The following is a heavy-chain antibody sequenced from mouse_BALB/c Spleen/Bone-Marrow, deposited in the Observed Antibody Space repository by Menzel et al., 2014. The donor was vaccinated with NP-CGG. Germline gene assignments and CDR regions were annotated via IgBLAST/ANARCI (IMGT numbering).Heavy chain of an antibody. D-gene: IGHD2-3*01. CDR2: IRNRANGYTT. Sequence: EVKLVESGGGLVQPGGSLRLSCATSGFTFTDYYTNWVRQPPGKALEWLGFIRNRANGYTTEFSASVKGRFTISRDNSQSILYLQINTLRAEDSATYYCARYDGYSDNAMDYWGQGTSVTVSS. CDR1: GFTFTDYY. CDR3: ARYDGYSDNAMDY. J-gene: IGHJ4*01. V-gene: IGHV7-3*02.